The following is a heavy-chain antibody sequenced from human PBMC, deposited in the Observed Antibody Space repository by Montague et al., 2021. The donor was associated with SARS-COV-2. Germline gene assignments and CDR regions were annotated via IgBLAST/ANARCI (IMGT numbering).Heavy chain of an antibody. Sequence: SETLSLTCTVSGGSTSNYYWSWIRQPPGRGLEWIGYIYYSGSTDYSLSLKSRVTISLDTSKNQFSLKVTSVTAADTAVYYCARGGGYYNYGLDVWGPGTTVTVSS. CDR1: GGSTSNYY. CDR2: IYYSGST. J-gene: IGHJ6*02. D-gene: IGHD3-22*01. CDR3: ARGGGYYNYGLDV. V-gene: IGHV4-59*01.